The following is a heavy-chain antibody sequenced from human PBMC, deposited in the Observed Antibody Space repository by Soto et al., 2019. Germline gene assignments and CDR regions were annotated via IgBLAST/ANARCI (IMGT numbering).Heavy chain of an antibody. J-gene: IGHJ4*02. V-gene: IGHV3-73*02. CDR2: IASRANNYAT. Sequence: EVELVESGGGLVQPGGSLKLSCAASGFSLSGSFIHWVRQASGKGPEWVGRIASRANNYATAYGTSVQGRFTVSRDDSLNTAYLHMNCLKSEDTAVYFCAGLIDTLFDRFAYWGRGILVTVSA. CDR1: GFSLSGSF. D-gene: IGHD5-18*01. CDR3: AGLIDTLFDRFAY.